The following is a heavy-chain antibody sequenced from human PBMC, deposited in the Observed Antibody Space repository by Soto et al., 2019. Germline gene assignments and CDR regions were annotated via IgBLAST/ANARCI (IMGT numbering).Heavy chain of an antibody. CDR3: ASSRSYGAYYFDY. V-gene: IGHV1-69*01. CDR2: IIPIFGTA. Sequence: QVQLVQSGAEVKKPGSSVKVSCKASGGTLSSYAISWVRQAPEQGLEWMGGIIPIFGTANYEQKFQGRVTITADESTSTAYMELSSLRSEYTAVYYCASSRSYGAYYFDYWGQGTLVTVSS. J-gene: IGHJ4*02. D-gene: IGHD5-18*01. CDR1: GGTLSSYA.